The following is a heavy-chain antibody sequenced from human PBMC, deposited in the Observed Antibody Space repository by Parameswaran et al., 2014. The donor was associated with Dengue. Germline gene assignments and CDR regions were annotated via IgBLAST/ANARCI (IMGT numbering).Heavy chain of an antibody. V-gene: IGHV3-21*01. D-gene: IGHD4-11*01. Sequence: WIRQPPGKGLEWVSSISSSSSYIYYADSVKGRFTISRDNAKNSLYLQMNSLRAEDTAVYYCASPATVTTGVFDYWGQGTLVTVSS. J-gene: IGHJ4*02. CDR2: ISSSSSYI. CDR3: ASPATVTTGVFDY.